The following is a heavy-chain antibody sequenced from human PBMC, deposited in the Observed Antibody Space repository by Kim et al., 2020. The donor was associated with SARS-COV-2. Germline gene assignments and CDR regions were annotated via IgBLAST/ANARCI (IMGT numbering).Heavy chain of an antibody. Sequence: ASVKVSCKASGYTFTGYYMHWVRQAPGQGLEWMGWINPNSGGTNYVQKFQGRVTMTRDTSISTAYMELSRLRSDDTAVYYCARDNFEQQLDIWGQGTLVTVSS. D-gene: IGHD6-13*01. CDR3: ARDNFEQQLDI. V-gene: IGHV1-2*02. CDR1: GYTFTGYY. J-gene: IGHJ4*02. CDR2: INPNSGGT.